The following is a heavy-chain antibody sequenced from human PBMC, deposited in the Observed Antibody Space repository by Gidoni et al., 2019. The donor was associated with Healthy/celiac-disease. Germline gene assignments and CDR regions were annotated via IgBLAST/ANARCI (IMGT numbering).Heavy chain of an antibody. J-gene: IGHJ4*02. V-gene: IGHV3-23*01. CDR3: AKDWSAAAGRPEIDY. CDR2: ISGSGGST. D-gene: IGHD6-13*01. Sequence: EVQLLESGGGLVQPGGSLRLSCAASGFTFSSYAMSWVRQAPGKGLEWVAAISGSGGSTYYADSVKGRLTISRDNSKNTLYLQMNSRRAEDTAVYYCAKDWSAAAGRPEIDYWGQGTLVTVSS. CDR1: GFTFSSYA.